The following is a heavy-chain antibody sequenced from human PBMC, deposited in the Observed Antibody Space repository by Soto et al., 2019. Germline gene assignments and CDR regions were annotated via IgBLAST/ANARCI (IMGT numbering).Heavy chain of an antibody. V-gene: IGHV3-30*18. Sequence: QVQLVESGGGVGQPGRSLRLSCAASGFTFSTYGMYWVRQAPGKGLEWVAVISYDGRNKYYGEAVKGRFTMCRDNSKNTLDLQMNRLRAEDTAVYYCAKGGLKVTTSYYDSWGQGTVVTVSS. CDR3: AKGGLKVTTSYYDS. D-gene: IGHD4-17*01. J-gene: IGHJ4*02. CDR2: ISYDGRNK. CDR1: GFTFSTYG.